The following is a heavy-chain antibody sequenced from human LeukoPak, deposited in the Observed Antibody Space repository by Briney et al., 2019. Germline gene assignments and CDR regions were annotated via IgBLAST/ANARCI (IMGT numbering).Heavy chain of an antibody. CDR1: GYSFPNYW. Sequence: GESLKISCKGSGYSFPNYWIGWVRQMAGEGLEWMGIIYPGDSHTRYSPSFQDQVTISVDKSISTAYRQWSSLKASDTAMYYCARGPYAYTSSATLGSYNWFDPWGQGSLVTVSS. V-gene: IGHV5-51*01. J-gene: IGHJ5*02. CDR3: ARGPYAYTSSATLGSYNWFDP. D-gene: IGHD2-2*02. CDR2: IYPGDSHT.